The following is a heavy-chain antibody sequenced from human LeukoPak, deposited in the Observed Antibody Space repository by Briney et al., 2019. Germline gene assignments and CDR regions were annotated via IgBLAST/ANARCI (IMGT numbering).Heavy chain of an antibody. V-gene: IGHV3-30*02. CDR2: IEYNGATK. CDR1: GFIFKNYG. D-gene: IGHD5-12*01. Sequence: GGPLRLSCAASGFIFKNYGMHWARQAPGKGLEWLAFIEYNGATKDYADSVKGRFTISRDNSKNTLYLQMNSLRAEDTAVYYXXXDLPSPRGYDYPFDYWGQGSLVTVSS. J-gene: IGHJ4*02. CDR3: XXDLPSPRGYDYPFDY.